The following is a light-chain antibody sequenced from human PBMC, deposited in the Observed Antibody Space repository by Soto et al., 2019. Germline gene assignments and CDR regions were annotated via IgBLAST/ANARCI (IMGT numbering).Light chain of an antibody. V-gene: IGLV2-14*01. Sequence: QSVLTQPASVSGSPGQSITMFCTGTSSDVGGYNYVSWYQQHPGKAPKLIIYEVSKRPSGISKRFSGSKSANTASLTISGLQAEEEAEYYCSSFTGSTTWVFGGGTKLTVL. CDR3: SSFTGSTTWV. CDR2: EVS. CDR1: SSDVGGYNY. J-gene: IGLJ3*02.